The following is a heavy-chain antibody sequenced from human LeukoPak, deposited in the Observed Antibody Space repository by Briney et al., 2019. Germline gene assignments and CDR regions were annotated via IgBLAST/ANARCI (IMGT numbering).Heavy chain of an antibody. J-gene: IGHJ2*01. V-gene: IGHV1-3*01. D-gene: IGHD6-19*01. Sequence: GASVKVSCKASGYTFTSYAMHWVRQAPGQRLEWMGWINAGNGNTKYSQKFQGRVTITRDTSASTAYMELSSLRSEDTAVYCCARPRGRGSGWGGWYFDLWGRGTLVTVSS. CDR1: GYTFTSYA. CDR3: ARPRGRGSGWGGWYFDL. CDR2: INAGNGNT.